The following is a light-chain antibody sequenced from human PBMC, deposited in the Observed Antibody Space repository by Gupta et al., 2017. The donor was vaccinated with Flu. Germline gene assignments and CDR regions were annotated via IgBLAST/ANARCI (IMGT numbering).Light chain of an antibody. CDR3: QHRVNWPT. J-gene: IGKJ4*01. CDR2: DVS. Sequence: EIVLTQSPATLSLSPGERATLSCRASQSVSSYFAWYQQKPGRAPRLIIYDVSNRATGIPARFSGSGSGTDFTLTSSSREDEDFAVYYWQHRVNWPTFGGGTKVEMK. CDR1: QSVSSY. V-gene: IGKV3-11*01.